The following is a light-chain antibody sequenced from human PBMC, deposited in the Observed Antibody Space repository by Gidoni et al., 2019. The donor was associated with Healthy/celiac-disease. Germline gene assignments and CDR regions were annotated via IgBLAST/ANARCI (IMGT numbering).Light chain of an antibody. CDR1: KLGDKY. CDR3: QACDSSTAGVV. J-gene: IGLJ2*01. V-gene: IGLV3-1*01. Sequence: SYELTQPPSVYVSPGQTASITCSGDKLGDKYACWYQQKPGQSPVLVIYQDSKRPSGIPERFSGSNSGNTATLTISGTQAMDEADYYCQACDSSTAGVVFGGGTKLTVL. CDR2: QDS.